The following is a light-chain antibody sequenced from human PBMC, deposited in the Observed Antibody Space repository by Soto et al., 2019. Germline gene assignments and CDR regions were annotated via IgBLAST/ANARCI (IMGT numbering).Light chain of an antibody. CDR2: DVS. Sequence: QSALTQPHSVSGSPGQAVTISCTGTSSDVGRYNYVSWYQQLPGKAPKLMIFDVSQRPSGVPDRFSGSKSGNTASLSISGLRAEDEADYYCCSYAGTYTYVFGTGTKLTVL. CDR1: SSDVGRYNY. V-gene: IGLV2-11*01. J-gene: IGLJ1*01. CDR3: CSYAGTYTYV.